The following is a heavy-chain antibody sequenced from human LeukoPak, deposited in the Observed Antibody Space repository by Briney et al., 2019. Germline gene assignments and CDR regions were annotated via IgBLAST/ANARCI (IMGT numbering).Heavy chain of an antibody. CDR2: ISGSGYST. V-gene: IGHV3-23*01. J-gene: IGHJ5*02. Sequence: GGSLRLSCVASGFTFNNYAMTWVRQAPGKGLEWVSAISGSGYSTYYADSVKGRFTISRDNSKNTLYLQMNSLRAEDTAVYYCAKRGDSSSWYPNWFDPWGQGTLVTVSS. CDR1: GFTFNNYA. D-gene: IGHD6-13*01. CDR3: AKRGDSSSWYPNWFDP.